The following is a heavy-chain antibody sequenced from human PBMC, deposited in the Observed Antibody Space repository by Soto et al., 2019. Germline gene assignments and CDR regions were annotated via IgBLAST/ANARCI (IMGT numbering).Heavy chain of an antibody. CDR3: VKSSRTLGDS. J-gene: IGHJ4*02. V-gene: IGHV3-23*01. CDR2: IDTSGGGT. D-gene: IGHD6-13*01. CDR1: GLTFSSFA. Sequence: EVQLLESGGGLVQPGGSLRLSCAASGLTFSSFAMSWVRQAPGKGLEWVSAIDTSGGGTYYADSVKGRFTISRDNSKNTLYLQRNSRRAEDTAVYYAVKSSRTLGDSWGQGTLVTVSS.